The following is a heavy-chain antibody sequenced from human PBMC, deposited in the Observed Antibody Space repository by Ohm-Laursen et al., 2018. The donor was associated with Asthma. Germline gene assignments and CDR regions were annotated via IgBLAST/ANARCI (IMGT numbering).Heavy chain of an antibody. J-gene: IGHJ4*02. CDR2: INPSGGST. V-gene: IGHV1-46*01. CDR1: GYTFTSYY. D-gene: IGHD1-26*01. Sequence: SVMVSCKASGYTFTSYYMHWVRQAPGQGLEWMGIINPSGGSTSYAQKFQGRVIMTRDTSTSTVYMELSSLRSDDTAVYYCARDFRVVGATTTPMDSPFDYWGQGTLVTVSS. CDR3: ARDFRVVGATTTPMDSPFDY.